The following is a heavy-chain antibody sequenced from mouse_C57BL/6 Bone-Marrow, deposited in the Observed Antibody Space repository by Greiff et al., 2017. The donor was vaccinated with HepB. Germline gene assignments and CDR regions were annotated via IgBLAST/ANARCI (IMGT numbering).Heavy chain of an antibody. D-gene: IGHD3-3*01. Sequence: EVQVVESGGGLVQPGGSLKLSCAASGFTFSDYYMYWVRQTPEKRLEWVAYISNGGGSTYYPDTVKGRFTISRDNAKNTLYLQMSRLKSEDTAMYYCGRHGGTSWFGYWGKGTLVTVSA. CDR1: GFTFSDYY. CDR2: ISNGGGST. J-gene: IGHJ3*01. CDR3: GRHGGTSWFGY. V-gene: IGHV5-12*01.